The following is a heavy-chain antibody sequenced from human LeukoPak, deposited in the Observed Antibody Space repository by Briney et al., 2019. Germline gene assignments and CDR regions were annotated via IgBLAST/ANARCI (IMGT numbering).Heavy chain of an antibody. CDR1: GGSISSSSYY. Sequence: PSETLSLTCTVSGGSISSSSYYWGWIRQPPGKGLEWIGSIYYSGSTYYNPSLKSRVTMSVDTSKNQFSLKLSSVTAAGTAVYYCARAPHPYIAVAGTNFAFDIWGQGTMVTVSS. CDR3: ARAPHPYIAVAGTNFAFDI. V-gene: IGHV4-39*07. CDR2: IYYSGST. D-gene: IGHD6-19*01. J-gene: IGHJ3*02.